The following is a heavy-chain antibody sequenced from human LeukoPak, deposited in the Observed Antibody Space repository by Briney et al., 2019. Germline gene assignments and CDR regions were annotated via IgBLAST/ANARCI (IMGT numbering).Heavy chain of an antibody. J-gene: IGHJ5*02. CDR3: ARGGIVVVPAASVFDP. D-gene: IGHD2-2*01. Sequence: GASVKVSCKASGYTLTGYYMHWVRQAPRQGLEWMGWINPNSGDTNYAQKFQGRVTMTRDTSISTAYMELSRLRSDDTAVYYCARGGIVVVPAASVFDPWGQGTLVTVSS. CDR1: GYTLTGYY. CDR2: INPNSGDT. V-gene: IGHV1-2*02.